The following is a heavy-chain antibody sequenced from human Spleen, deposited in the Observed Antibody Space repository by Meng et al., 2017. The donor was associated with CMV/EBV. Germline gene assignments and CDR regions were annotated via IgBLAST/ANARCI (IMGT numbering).Heavy chain of an antibody. CDR3: ARGRQQLGRYFDY. CDR2: INHSGST. Sequence: QVQQQQWGEGLLKPSETLSLTCAVYGGSFSGYCWSWIRQPPGKGLEWIGEINHSGSTNYNPSLKSRVTISVDTSKNQFSLKLSSVTAADTAVYYCARGRQQLGRYFDYWGQGTLVTVSS. D-gene: IGHD6-13*01. V-gene: IGHV4-34*01. J-gene: IGHJ4*02. CDR1: GGSFSGYC.